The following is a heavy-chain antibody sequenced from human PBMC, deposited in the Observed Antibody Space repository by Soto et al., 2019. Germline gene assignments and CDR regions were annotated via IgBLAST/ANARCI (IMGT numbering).Heavy chain of an antibody. Sequence: QVQLVESGGGVVQPGRSLRLSCAASGFTFSSYGMHWVRQAPGKGLEWVAVISYDGSNKYYADSVKGRFTISRDNSKNXXYLQMNSLRAEDTAVYYCAKSGRGYGYYYYYGMDVWGQGTTVTVSS. CDR3: AKSGRGYGYYYYYGMDV. D-gene: IGHD5-12*01. CDR2: ISYDGSNK. J-gene: IGHJ6*02. V-gene: IGHV3-30*18. CDR1: GFTFSSYG.